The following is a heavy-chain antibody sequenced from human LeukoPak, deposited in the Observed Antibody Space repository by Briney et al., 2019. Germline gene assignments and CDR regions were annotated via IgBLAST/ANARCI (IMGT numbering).Heavy chain of an antibody. Sequence: ASVKVSCKASGYTFTGYYMHWVRQAPGQGLEWMGWINPNSGGTSYAQKFQGRVTMTRDTSISTAYMELSRLRSDDTAVYYCASATLRCSGGSCYEMDVWGKGTTVTVSS. CDR1: GYTFTGYY. CDR2: INPNSGGT. CDR3: ASATLRCSGGSCYEMDV. D-gene: IGHD2-15*01. V-gene: IGHV1-2*02. J-gene: IGHJ6*04.